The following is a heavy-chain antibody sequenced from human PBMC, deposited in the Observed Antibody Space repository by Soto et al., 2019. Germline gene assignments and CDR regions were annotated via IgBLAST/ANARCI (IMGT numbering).Heavy chain of an antibody. CDR3: ARNAHFYDNIGYYYEDYSFDGMDV. D-gene: IGHD3-22*01. J-gene: IGHJ6*02. CDR1: GLTFRSYD. CDR2: ILFDGSDT. V-gene: IGHV3-30-3*01. Sequence: QGQLVESGGGVVQPGRSLRLSCAASGLTFRSYDLHWVRQAPGKGLEWVAVILFDGSDTHYADSVKGRFTISRDNAKKNLYLEMNSLRGEDTAVYYCARNAHFYDNIGYYYEDYSFDGMDVWGQGTTVIVSS.